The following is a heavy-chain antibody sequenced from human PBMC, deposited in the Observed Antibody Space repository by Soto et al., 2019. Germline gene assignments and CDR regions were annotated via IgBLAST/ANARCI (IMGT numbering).Heavy chain of an antibody. CDR2: ASGSGSGT. J-gene: IGHJ4*02. D-gene: IGHD2-21*01. V-gene: IGHV3-23*01. Sequence: EVQLLESGGGSVHPGESLRLSCAASGFTFSDFAMAWVRQAPGKGLEWVSSASGSGSGTYYADSVKGRFTISRDNSKNTLFLHMTNLRADDTALYFCAKGRPGVAAAPDYWGQGTLVTVSS. CDR1: GFTFSDFA. CDR3: AKGRPGVAAAPDY.